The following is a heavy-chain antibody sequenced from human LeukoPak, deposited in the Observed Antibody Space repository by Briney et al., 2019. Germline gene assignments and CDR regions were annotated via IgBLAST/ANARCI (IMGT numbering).Heavy chain of an antibody. CDR1: GLTFRKYG. D-gene: IGHD2-2*01. J-gene: IGHJ4*02. CDR2: ISGSGGAT. Sequence: GGSLRLSCAASGLTFRKYGMGWVRQAPGKGLEWVSTISGSGGATYYADSVKGRFTISRDNSKDALYLQMNSLRAEDTAVYYCARDRGCSSTSCYSDYWGQGTLVTVSS. CDR3: ARDRGCSSTSCYSDY. V-gene: IGHV3-23*01.